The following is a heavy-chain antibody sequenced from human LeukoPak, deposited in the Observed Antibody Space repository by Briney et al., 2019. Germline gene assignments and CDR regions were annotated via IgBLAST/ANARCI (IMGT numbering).Heavy chain of an antibody. CDR3: ARVSDYYDSSGYYLGY. CDR2: INHSGST. V-gene: IGHV4-34*01. J-gene: IGHJ4*02. D-gene: IGHD3-22*01. Sequence: PSETLSLICAVYGGSFSGYYWSWIRQPPGKGLEWIGEINHSGSTNYNPSLKSRVTISVDTSKNQFSLKLSSVTAADTAVYYCARVSDYYDSSGYYLGYWGQGTLVTVSS. CDR1: GGSFSGYY.